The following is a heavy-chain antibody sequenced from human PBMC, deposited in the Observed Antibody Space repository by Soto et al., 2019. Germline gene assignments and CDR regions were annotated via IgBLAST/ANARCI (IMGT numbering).Heavy chain of an antibody. Sequence: PGGSLRLSCAASGFSFASSWMTWVRQAPGKGLEWVANIKKDGSKINYLDSVRGRFTVSRDNAKNSLYLEMNSLRAEDTALYYSARDVSPGSSSLYLDAFDIWGQGTMVTVSS. CDR2: IKKDGSKI. V-gene: IGHV3-7*05. D-gene: IGHD6-13*01. J-gene: IGHJ3*02. CDR1: GFSFASSW. CDR3: ARDVSPGSSSLYLDAFDI.